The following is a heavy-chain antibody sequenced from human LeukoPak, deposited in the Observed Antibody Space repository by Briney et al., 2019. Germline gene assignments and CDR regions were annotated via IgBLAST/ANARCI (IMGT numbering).Heavy chain of an antibody. Sequence: GGSLRLSCAASGFTFSSYDMHWVRQAPGKGLEWVAVMWSDGSNKYHADSVKGRFTISRDNSENTLYLQMNSLRAEDTAVYYCARNSALGYWGQGTLVTVSS. D-gene: IGHD2/OR15-2a*01. CDR2: MWSDGSNK. V-gene: IGHV3-33*01. J-gene: IGHJ4*02. CDR1: GFTFSSYD. CDR3: ARNSALGY.